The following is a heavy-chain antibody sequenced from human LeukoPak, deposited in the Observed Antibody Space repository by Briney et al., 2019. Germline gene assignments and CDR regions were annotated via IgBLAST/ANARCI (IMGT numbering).Heavy chain of an antibody. V-gene: IGHV4-34*01. CDR1: GGSFSGYY. J-gene: IGHJ5*02. Sequence: SETLSLTCAVYGGSFSGYYWGWIRQPPGKGLEWIGEINHSGSTNYNPSLKSRVTISVDTSKNQFSLKLSSVTAADTAVYYCAREKHPADWFDPWGQGTLVTVSS. CDR2: INHSGST. CDR3: AREKHPADWFDP.